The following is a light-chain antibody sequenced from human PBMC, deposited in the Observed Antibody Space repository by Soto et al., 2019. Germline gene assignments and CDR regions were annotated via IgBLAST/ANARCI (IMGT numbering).Light chain of an antibody. CDR3: TSYTSSSTYV. V-gene: IGLV2-14*01. J-gene: IGLJ1*01. CDR1: SSDVGGYDY. CDR2: EVT. Sequence: QSVLTQPASVSGSPGQSITISCTGTSSDVGGYDYVSWYQQHPGKAPKFMIYEVTNRPSGVSHRFSGSKSSNTASLTISGLQADDEADYYCTSYTSSSTYVFGTGTKLTVL.